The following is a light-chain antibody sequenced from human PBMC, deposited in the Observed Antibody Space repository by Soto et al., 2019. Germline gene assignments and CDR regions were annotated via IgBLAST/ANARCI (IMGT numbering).Light chain of an antibody. CDR3: CSFADTYV. Sequence: QSVLTQPASVSGSPGQSITISCTGTSSDVGGYTYVSWYQQHPGKAPKLMIYEVNKRPSGVSNRFSGSKSGNTASLTISGLQAEDEADYYCCSFADTYVFGSGTKV. CDR2: EVN. CDR1: SSDVGGYTY. V-gene: IGLV2-14*01. J-gene: IGLJ1*01.